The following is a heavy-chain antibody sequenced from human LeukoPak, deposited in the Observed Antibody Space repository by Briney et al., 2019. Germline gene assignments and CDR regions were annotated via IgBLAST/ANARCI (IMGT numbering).Heavy chain of an antibody. Sequence: GGSLRLSCAASGFTFSVFELNWVRQAPGKGLEWVSYISSSGSTIYYADSMKGRFTISRDNAKNSLYLQMNSLRAEDTAVYYCARDTRKTIDYWGQGTLVTVSS. CDR3: ARDTRKTIDY. V-gene: IGHV3-48*03. J-gene: IGHJ4*02. D-gene: IGHD1-14*01. CDR1: GFTFSVFE. CDR2: ISSSGSTI.